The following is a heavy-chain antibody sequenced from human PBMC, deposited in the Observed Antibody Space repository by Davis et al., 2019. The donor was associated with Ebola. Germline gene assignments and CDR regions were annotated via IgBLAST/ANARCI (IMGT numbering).Heavy chain of an antibody. D-gene: IGHD1-14*01. CDR1: GFTFDDYA. CDR2: IHWDDDST. CDR3: AKDKSPYHGALDV. J-gene: IGHJ6*02. V-gene: IGHV3-43D*04. Sequence: PGGSLRLSCAAPGFTFDDYAMHWVRQVPGKGLEWVSLIHWDDDSTYYADSVKGRFTTSRDNSKNFLYLQMNSLRAEDTALYYCAKDKSPYHGALDVWGQGTTVTVSS.